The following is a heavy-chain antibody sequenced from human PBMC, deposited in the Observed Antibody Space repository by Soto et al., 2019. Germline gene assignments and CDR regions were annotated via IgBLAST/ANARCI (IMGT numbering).Heavy chain of an antibody. CDR2: IWYDGSNK. J-gene: IGHJ4*02. D-gene: IGHD2-15*01. V-gene: IGHV3-33*01. CDR3: ARGYCSGGSCLKTFDY. CDR1: GFTFSSYG. Sequence: GGSLRLSCAASGFTFSSYGMHWVRQAPGKGLEWVAVIWYDGSNKYYADSVKGRFTISRDNSKNTLYLQMNSLRAEDTAVYYCARGYCSGGSCLKTFDYWGQGTLVTVSS.